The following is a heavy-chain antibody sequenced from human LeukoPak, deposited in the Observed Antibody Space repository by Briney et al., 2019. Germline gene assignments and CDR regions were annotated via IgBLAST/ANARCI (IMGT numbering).Heavy chain of an antibody. V-gene: IGHV3-30*02. CDR2: IHYDGSNK. CDR3: ARLNGRWLQLQTLDY. Sequence: GGSLRLSCAASGFTVSSNYMSWVRQAPGKGLEWVAFIHYDGSNKYYAGSGKGRFTISRDNSKNTLYLQMNSLRAEDTAVYYCARLNGRWLQLQTLDYWGQGTLVTVSS. J-gene: IGHJ4*02. CDR1: GFTVSSNY. D-gene: IGHD5-24*01.